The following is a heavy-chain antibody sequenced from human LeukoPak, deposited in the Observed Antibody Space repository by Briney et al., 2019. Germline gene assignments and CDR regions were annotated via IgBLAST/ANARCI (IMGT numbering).Heavy chain of an antibody. CDR2: IHKSGNT. V-gene: IGHV4-39*01. Sequence: SQTLSPTCTVSGDSITITNDYSAWLRQPPGTGLEWFGSIHKSGNTYNNSSLESRVTVSVDTSKNHFSLKLVSVTVADTAVYYCARHRYDNTEYLIEYFDLWGRGTLVSVSS. D-gene: IGHD6-6*01. CDR1: GDSITITNDY. CDR3: ARHRYDNTEYLIEYFDL. J-gene: IGHJ2*01.